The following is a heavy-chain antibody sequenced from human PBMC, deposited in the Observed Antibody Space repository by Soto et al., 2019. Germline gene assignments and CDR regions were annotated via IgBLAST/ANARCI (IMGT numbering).Heavy chain of an antibody. V-gene: IGHV3-30-3*01. J-gene: IGHJ6*02. Sequence: QVQLVESGGGVVQPGRSLRLSCAASGFTFSSYAMNWVRQAPGKGLEWVAVISYDGSNKYYADSVKGRFTITRDNSKNTLYLEMNSQIAEDTAVYYCARVTPRYFGMDVWGQGTTVTVSS. CDR2: ISYDGSNK. CDR3: ARVTPRYFGMDV. CDR1: GFTFSSYA.